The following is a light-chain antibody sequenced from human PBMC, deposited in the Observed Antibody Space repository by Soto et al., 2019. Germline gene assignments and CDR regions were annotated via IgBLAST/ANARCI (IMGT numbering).Light chain of an antibody. J-gene: IGKJ2*01. CDR3: QQYVTSPYI. CDR1: QDINSY. CDR2: EAS. V-gene: IGKV1-13*02. Sequence: AIQLTQSPSSLSASIGDRVTITCRASQDINSYLAWYQQKPGKAPNLLIYEASILQRGVPSRFSGSNSGTDFTLTISSLQAEDFAVYYCQQYVTSPYIFGQGTKLEIK.